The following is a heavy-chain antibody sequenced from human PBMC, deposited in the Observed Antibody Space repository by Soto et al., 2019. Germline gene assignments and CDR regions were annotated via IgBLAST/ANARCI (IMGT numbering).Heavy chain of an antibody. V-gene: IGHV1-69*04. CDR2: IIPILGIA. D-gene: IGHD3-10*01. CDR3: ARDGKYYGAGSS. CDR1: GGAFSSYT. J-gene: IGHJ5*02. Sequence: SVKVACRGAGGAFSSYTIRWVRQAPGQGLEWMGRIIPILGIANYAQKFQGRDTITADKSTSTAYMELSSLRSEDTAVYYCARDGKYYGAGSSWGQGTLVTVSS.